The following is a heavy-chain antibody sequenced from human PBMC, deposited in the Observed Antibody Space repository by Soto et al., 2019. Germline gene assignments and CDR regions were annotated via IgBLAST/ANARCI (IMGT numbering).Heavy chain of an antibody. CDR3: ARDRLDWTVVTPGFDY. V-gene: IGHV3-21*01. CDR2: ISSSSSYI. J-gene: IGHJ4*02. Sequence: EVQLVESGGGLVKPGGSLRLSCAASGFTFSSYSMNWVRQAPGKGLEWVSSISSSSSYIYYADSVKGRFTISRDNAKNSLYLQMNSLRAEDTAVYYCARDRLDWTVVTPGFDYWGQGTLVTVSS. CDR1: GFTFSSYS. D-gene: IGHD3-9*01.